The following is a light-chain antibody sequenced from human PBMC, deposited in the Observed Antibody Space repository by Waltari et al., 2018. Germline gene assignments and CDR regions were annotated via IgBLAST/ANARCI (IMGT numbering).Light chain of an antibody. CDR3: QQFYSRPWT. Sequence: DIVMTQSPDSLAVSLGEGATISCKLCQSLFYPSNNKDYLAWYQKKPGPPPILLVSWASTRESGVPDRLSGSGSGTDFTLTINGLQAEDVAVYYCQQFYSRPWTFGQGTRV. J-gene: IGKJ1*01. V-gene: IGKV4-1*01. CDR2: WAS. CDR1: QSLFYPSNNKDY.